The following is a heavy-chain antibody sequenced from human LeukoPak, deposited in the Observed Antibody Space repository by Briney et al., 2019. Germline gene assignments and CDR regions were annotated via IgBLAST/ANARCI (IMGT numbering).Heavy chain of an antibody. CDR3: ARDVSIATSSAFDY. D-gene: IGHD5/OR15-5a*01. J-gene: IGHJ4*02. Sequence: GGSLRLSCAASVFIFSSCDVNGARESRGEGLEWVSSISGGGSIIYYADSVEGRFTISREIAENSVFLQMGTLRADDRAVYYCARDVSIATSSAFDYWGQATLVTVSS. CDR1: VFIFSSCD. CDR2: ISGGGSII. V-gene: IGHV3-48*03.